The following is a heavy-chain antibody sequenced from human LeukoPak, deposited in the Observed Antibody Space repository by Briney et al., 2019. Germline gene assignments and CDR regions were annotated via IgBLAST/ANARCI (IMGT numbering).Heavy chain of an antibody. CDR2: IYYTGSV. V-gene: IGHV4-31*03. Sequence: TLSLTCTISGASISTGGFYWTWIRQPPGEGLEWIGYIYYTGSVDYNASLKSRLTISLDTSKNRSSLKLNSVTAADTAVYYCARDHSYYFGSQTSTLDVWGQGTAVTVSS. J-gene: IGHJ6*02. CDR1: GASISTGGFY. D-gene: IGHD3-10*01. CDR3: ARDHSYYFGSQTSTLDV.